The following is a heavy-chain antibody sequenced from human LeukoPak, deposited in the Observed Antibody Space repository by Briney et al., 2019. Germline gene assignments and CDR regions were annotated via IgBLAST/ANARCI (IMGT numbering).Heavy chain of an antibody. Sequence: GGSLRLSCAASGFTFSSYAMSWVRQAPGKGLEWVSIISGGGGSTYYADSVKGRFTISRDNSKNTLYLQMNSLRAEDTAVYYCATPLDYYDRSDSHQGGDWGQGTLVTVSS. CDR2: ISGGGGST. V-gene: IGHV3-23*01. CDR3: ATPLDYYDRSDSHQGGD. J-gene: IGHJ4*02. D-gene: IGHD3-22*01. CDR1: GFTFSSYA.